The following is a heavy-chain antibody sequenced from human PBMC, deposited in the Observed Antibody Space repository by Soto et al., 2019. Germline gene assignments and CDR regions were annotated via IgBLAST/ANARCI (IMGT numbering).Heavy chain of an antibody. CDR2: IIPIFGTA. CDR3: ARDGGIVVVPAAMSARFYYYYGMDV. V-gene: IGHV1-69*13. CDR1: GGTFSSYA. J-gene: IGHJ6*02. Sequence: SVKVSCKASGGTFSSYAISWVRQAPGQGLECMGGIIPIFGTANYAQKFQGRVTITADESTSTAYMELSSLRSEDTAVYYCARDGGIVVVPAAMSARFYYYYGMDVWGQGTTVTVSS. D-gene: IGHD2-2*01.